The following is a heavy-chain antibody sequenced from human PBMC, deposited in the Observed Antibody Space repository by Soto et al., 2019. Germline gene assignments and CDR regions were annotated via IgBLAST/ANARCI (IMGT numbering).Heavy chain of an antibody. Sequence: SETLSLTCAVYGGSFSGYYWSWIRQPPGKGLEWIGEINHSGSTNYNPSLKSRVTISVDTSKNQFSLKLSSVTAADTAVYYCARAGGYSGYDHIDYWGHGTLVTVSS. J-gene: IGHJ4*01. CDR2: INHSGST. V-gene: IGHV4-34*01. D-gene: IGHD5-12*01. CDR1: GGSFSGYY. CDR3: ARAGGYSGYDHIDY.